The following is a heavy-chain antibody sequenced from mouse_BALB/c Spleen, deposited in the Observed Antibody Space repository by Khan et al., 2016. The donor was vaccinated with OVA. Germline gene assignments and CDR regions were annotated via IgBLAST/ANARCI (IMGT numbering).Heavy chain of an antibody. CDR2: ISYNGCT. V-gene: IGHV3-2*02. CDR3: ASGKLLLRYPDYFDY. Sequence: EVQLQQSGPGLLKPSQSLSLSCTATGYSITSDYARNWIRQFPGNKLERMAYISYNGCTNYNPYFKNQIPFTRDQSKNPAFLQLNSVTTEDTATYYCASGKLLLRYPDYFDYWGQGTTLTVSS. J-gene: IGHJ2*01. D-gene: IGHD1-1*01. CDR1: GYSITSDYA.